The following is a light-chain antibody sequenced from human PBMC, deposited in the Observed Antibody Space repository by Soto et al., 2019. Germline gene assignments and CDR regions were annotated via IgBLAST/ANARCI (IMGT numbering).Light chain of an antibody. V-gene: IGKV3-20*01. CDR1: QSVSNN. J-gene: IGKJ1*01. CDR2: GAS. CDR3: QQYGSSGT. Sequence: EIVLTQSPGTLSLSPGERATLSCRASQSVSNNLAWYQQKPGQAPRLLIYGASNRATGIPDRFSGSGSGTDFTLTISRLGPEDFAVYYCQQYGSSGTFGQGTKVDIK.